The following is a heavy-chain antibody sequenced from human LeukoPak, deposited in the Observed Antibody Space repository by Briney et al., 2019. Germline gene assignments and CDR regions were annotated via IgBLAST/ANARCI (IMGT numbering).Heavy chain of an antibody. D-gene: IGHD2-2*01. CDR3: AREYCSRTSCYFDY. CDR2: IYYSGST. Sequence: PSETLSLTCTVSGGSISSYYWSWIRQPPGKGLEWIGYIYYSGSTNYNPSLKSRDTISVDTSKNQFSLKLSSVTAADTAVYYCAREYCSRTSCYFDYWGQGTLVTVSS. CDR1: GGSISSYY. V-gene: IGHV4-59*01. J-gene: IGHJ4*02.